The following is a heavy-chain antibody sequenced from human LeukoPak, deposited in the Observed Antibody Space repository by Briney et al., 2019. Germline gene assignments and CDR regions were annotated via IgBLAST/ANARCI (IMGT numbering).Heavy chain of an antibody. D-gene: IGHD2-8*01. CDR1: GFTVSSNY. CDR2: IYGGGST. J-gene: IGHJ4*02. Sequence: GGSLRLSCAASGFTVSSNYMSWVRQAPGKGMEWVSVIYGGGSTYYEDSGKGRFTISRDNSKNTLYLQMNSLRAEDTAVYYCARDTNGDVGCFDYWGQGTLVTVSS. V-gene: IGHV3-66*02. CDR3: ARDTNGDVGCFDY.